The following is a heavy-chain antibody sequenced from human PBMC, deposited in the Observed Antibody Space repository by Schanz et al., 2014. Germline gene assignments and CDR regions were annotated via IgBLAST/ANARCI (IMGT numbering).Heavy chain of an antibody. CDR3: AKEKEEVAADGSCFDY. Sequence: QGQLVESGGGVVQPGRSLRLSCAASGITLSGYGLHWVRQAPGKGLEWVGFISFDGRNTGYAHSVKGRFTISRDNSKNTVNLQMNSLRAEDTAVYYCAKEKEEVAADGSCFDYWGQGTLVTVSS. J-gene: IGHJ4*02. D-gene: IGHD6-13*01. V-gene: IGHV3-30*18. CDR1: GITLSGYG. CDR2: ISFDGRNT.